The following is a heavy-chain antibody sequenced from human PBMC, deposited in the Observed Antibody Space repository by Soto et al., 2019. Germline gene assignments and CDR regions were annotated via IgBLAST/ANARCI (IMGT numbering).Heavy chain of an antibody. CDR1: GDSISSYY. CDR3: ARLRISTVTTTYYFDY. D-gene: IGHD4-17*01. Sequence: QVQLQESGPGLVKPSETLSLTCTVSGDSISSYYWSWIRQPPGKGLEWIGYISNSGNTNYNPSLKTRLTISXXMXTXXFSLKLSSVTSADTAVYYCARLRISTVTTTYYFDYWGQGTLVTVSS. CDR2: ISNSGNT. V-gene: IGHV4-59*01. J-gene: IGHJ4*02.